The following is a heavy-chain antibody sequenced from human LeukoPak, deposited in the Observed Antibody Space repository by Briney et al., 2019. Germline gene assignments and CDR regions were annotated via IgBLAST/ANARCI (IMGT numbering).Heavy chain of an antibody. V-gene: IGHV4-59*01. Sequence: PSETLSLTCTVSGDSISSYYWSWIRQPPGKGLEWIGYIYDSGSTNYNPSLKSRVTIPVGTSKNQFSLKLSSVTAADTAVYYCARFPRYWGQGILVTVSS. CDR2: IYDSGST. CDR1: GDSISSYY. J-gene: IGHJ4*02. CDR3: ARFPRY.